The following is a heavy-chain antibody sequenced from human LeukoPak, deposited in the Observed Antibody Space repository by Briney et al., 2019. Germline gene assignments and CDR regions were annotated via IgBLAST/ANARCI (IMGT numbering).Heavy chain of an antibody. J-gene: IGHJ4*02. CDR3: ARASHDYGDYSHFDY. Sequence: SETLSLTCAVSGGSISSSNWWSWVRQPPGQGLEWIGEIYHSGSTNYNPSLKSRVTISVDKSKNQFSLKLSSLTAADTAVYYCARASHDYGDYSHFDYWGQGTLVTVSS. D-gene: IGHD4-17*01. V-gene: IGHV4-4*02. CDR2: IYHSGST. CDR1: GGSISSSNW.